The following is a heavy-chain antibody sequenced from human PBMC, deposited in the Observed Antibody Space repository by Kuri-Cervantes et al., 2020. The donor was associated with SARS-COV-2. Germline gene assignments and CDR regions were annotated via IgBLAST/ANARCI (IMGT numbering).Heavy chain of an antibody. J-gene: IGHJ4*02. CDR1: DYTFTSYG. D-gene: IGHD2-2*01. V-gene: IGHV1-18*04. CDR2: ISPYNNNT. Sequence: ASVKVSCKASDYTFTSYGISWVRQAPGQGLEWMGWISPYNNNTKFAEKFQGRVTMTTDTSTSTAYMDLRSLTSDDTAVYYCARDDDCSSTSCPGSPFDYWGQGTLVTVSS. CDR3: ARDDDCSSTSCPGSPFDY.